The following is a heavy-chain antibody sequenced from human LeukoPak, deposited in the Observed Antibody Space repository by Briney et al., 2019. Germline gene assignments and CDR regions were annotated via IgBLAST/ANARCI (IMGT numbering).Heavy chain of an antibody. D-gene: IGHD3-16*02. CDR2: INHSGST. J-gene: IGHJ4*02. V-gene: IGHV4-34*01. CDR1: GGSFSGYY. CDR3: ARVVDYVWGSYRSMDY. Sequence: SETLSLTCAVYGGSFSGYYWSWIRQPPGPGLEWFGEINHSGSTNYQPSLKSRVTISVDTSKNQFSLKLSAVTAADTAVYYCARVVDYVWGSYRSMDYWGQGTLVTVSS.